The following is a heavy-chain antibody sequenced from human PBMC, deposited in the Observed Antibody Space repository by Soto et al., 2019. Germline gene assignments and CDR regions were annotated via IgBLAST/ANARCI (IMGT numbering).Heavy chain of an antibody. CDR3: ARGVLFYDFWTGYSPLPYGLDV. CDR1: DGSFSGSY. J-gene: IGHJ6*02. Sequence: QVQLQQWGAGLLKPSETLSLTCAVYDGSFSGSYWSWIRQSPGKGLEWIGEINHSGTTNCNPSLKSRVTLSVDASKNQFSLKLSSATAADAAVYYCARGVLFYDFWTGYSPLPYGLDVWGQGTTVTVSS. CDR2: INHSGTT. D-gene: IGHD3-3*01. V-gene: IGHV4-34*01.